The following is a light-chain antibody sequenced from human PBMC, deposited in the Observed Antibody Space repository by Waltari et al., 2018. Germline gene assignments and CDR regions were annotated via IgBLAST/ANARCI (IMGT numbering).Light chain of an antibody. CDR2: EVS. Sequence: QSALTHPASVSGSPGHSIAIPCPGSISDIGRDNVVSWYQHHPGTAPKLIIYEVSKRPSGVSLRFSGSKSGSTASLTISGLQAEDETTYYCCSYTSTSTYVFGNGTKVAVL. CDR3: CSYTSTSTYV. V-gene: IGLV2-14*01. J-gene: IGLJ1*01. CDR1: ISDIGRDNV.